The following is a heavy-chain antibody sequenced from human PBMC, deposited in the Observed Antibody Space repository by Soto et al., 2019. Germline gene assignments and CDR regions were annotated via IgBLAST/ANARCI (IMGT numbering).Heavy chain of an antibody. CDR1: GGSTTSGGYY. CDR3: AREPYHYDSSGYYDC. D-gene: IGHD3-22*01. V-gene: IGHV4-31*03. Sequence: QVQLQESGPGLVKPSQTLSLTCTVSGGSTTSGGYYWNWIRQHPGKGLEWIGYIHHSGSNYHNPSLASRVTMSIDTSKHQISLKLSSVTAADTAIYYCAREPYHYDSSGYYDCWGQGTLVTVSS. CDR2: IHHSGSN. J-gene: IGHJ4*02.